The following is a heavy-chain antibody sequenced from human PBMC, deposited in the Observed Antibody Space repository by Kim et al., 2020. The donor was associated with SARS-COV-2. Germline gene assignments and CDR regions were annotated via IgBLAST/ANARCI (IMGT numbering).Heavy chain of an antibody. V-gene: IGHV3-11*01. Sequence: STTHYPDCEKRRFTISRDNAKNSLYLKMNSLGAEDTAGYYCAGGRGGADYWGQGTLVTVSS. CDR3: AGGRGGADY. D-gene: IGHD2-21*01. J-gene: IGHJ4*02. CDR2: STT.